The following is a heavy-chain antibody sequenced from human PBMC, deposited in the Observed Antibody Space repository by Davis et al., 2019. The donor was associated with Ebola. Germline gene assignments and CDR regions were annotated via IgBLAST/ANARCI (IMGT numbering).Heavy chain of an antibody. J-gene: IGHJ6*02. V-gene: IGHV4-39*07. Sequence: PSETLSLTCTVSGGSISSSSYYWGWIRQPPGKGLEWIGSIYYSGSTYYNPSLKSRVTILVDKSKNQFSLKLTSVTAADTAVYYCATTTSARGSGYYYGMDVWGQGTTVTVSS. CDR3: ATTTSARGSGYYYGMDV. CDR2: IYYSGST. CDR1: GGSISSSSYY. D-gene: IGHD1-1*01.